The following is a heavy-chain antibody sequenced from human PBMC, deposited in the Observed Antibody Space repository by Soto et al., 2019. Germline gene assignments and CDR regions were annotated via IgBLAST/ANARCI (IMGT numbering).Heavy chain of an antibody. CDR3: AKDGGSYAYYFDY. Sequence: EVQLLESGGGLVQPGGSRRLSCAASGFSFISYAMSWVRQAPGKGLEWVSAISGSGGSTYYADSVKGRFTISRDNSKNTLYLQMNSLRAEDTAVYYCAKDGGSYAYYFDYWGQGTLVTVSS. J-gene: IGHJ4*02. D-gene: IGHD1-26*01. CDR1: GFSFISYA. CDR2: ISGSGGST. V-gene: IGHV3-23*01.